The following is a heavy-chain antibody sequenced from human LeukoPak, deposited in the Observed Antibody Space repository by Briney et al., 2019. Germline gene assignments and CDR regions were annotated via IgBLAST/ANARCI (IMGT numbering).Heavy chain of an antibody. CDR3: ARDVIYASEIYSYGDC. CDR2: INHSGST. D-gene: IGHD3-16*01. Sequence: NPSETLSLTCAVYGGSFSGYYWSWIRQPPGKGLEWIGEINHSGSTNYNPSLKSRVTISVDTSKNQFSLKLSSVTAADTAVYYCARDVIYASEIYSYGDCLGQGTLVTVSS. CDR1: GGSFSGYY. J-gene: IGHJ4*02. V-gene: IGHV4-34*01.